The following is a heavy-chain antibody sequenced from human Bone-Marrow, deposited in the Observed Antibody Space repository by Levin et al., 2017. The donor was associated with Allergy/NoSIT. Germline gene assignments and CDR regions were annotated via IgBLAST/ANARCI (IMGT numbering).Heavy chain of an antibody. V-gene: IGHV4-31*03. CDR3: AREDGSTFDS. J-gene: IGHJ4*02. Sequence: SETLSLTCTVSGASISGGGYHWSWIRQHAGRGLEWIGYIYYSGSTYYNPSLKSRVMISVDTSKNQFSLKVSSTTAADTAVYYCAREDGSTFDSWGQGTLVTVSS. D-gene: IGHD2-2*03. CDR2: IYYSGST. CDR1: GASISGGGYH.